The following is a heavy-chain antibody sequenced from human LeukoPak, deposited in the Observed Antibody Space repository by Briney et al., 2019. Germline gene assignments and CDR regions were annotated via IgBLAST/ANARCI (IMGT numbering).Heavy chain of an antibody. J-gene: IGHJ4*02. CDR2: ISTSGST. Sequence: SETLSLTCTVSGGSTSSYYWSWIRQPAGKGLEWIGRISTSGSTNYNPSLKSRVTMSVDTSKNQFSLKLSSVTAADTAVYYCARDHYGDYVYYFDYWGQGTLVTVSS. CDR3: ARDHYGDYVYYFDY. CDR1: GGSTSSYY. D-gene: IGHD4-17*01. V-gene: IGHV4-4*07.